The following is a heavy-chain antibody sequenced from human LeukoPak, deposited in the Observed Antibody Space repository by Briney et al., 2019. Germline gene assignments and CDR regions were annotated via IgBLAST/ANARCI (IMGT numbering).Heavy chain of an antibody. D-gene: IGHD3-22*01. CDR1: GGSISSYY. CDR2: IYYSGDT. V-gene: IGHV4-59*08. Sequence: SETLSLTCTVSGGSISSYYWNWIRQPPGRGLEWIGSIYYSGDTNYNPSLKSRVTMSVDPSKNQFSLKLSSVTAADTAVYYCARRDRDAFDIWGQGTMVTVSS. CDR3: ARRDRDAFDI. J-gene: IGHJ3*02.